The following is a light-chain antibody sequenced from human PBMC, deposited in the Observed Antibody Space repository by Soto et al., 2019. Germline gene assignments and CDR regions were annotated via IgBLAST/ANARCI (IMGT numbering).Light chain of an antibody. CDR2: SAF. CDR3: QQSYSSPPT. J-gene: IGKJ1*01. CDR1: QNINNF. V-gene: IGKV1-39*01. Sequence: DIQMTQSPSSLSASVGDRVTITCRASQNINNFLNWYHQKPGEAPKLLIYSAFSLQSGVPSRFSGSGSGTDFTLTITSLQPEDFATYYCQQSYSSPPTFGQGTKVDTK.